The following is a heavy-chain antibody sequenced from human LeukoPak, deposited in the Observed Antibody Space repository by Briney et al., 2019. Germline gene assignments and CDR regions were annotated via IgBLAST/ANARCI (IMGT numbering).Heavy chain of an antibody. CDR3: ARGSSSNSVLFDS. CDR2: IYTSEST. CDR1: GGSISNFY. Sequence: NPSETLSLTCTVSGGSISNFYWSWIRQPAGKGLEWVGRIYTSESTTYNPSLKSRVTMSIDTSKNQFSLKLSSVTAADTAVYYCARGSSSNSVLFDSWGQGTLVTVSS. J-gene: IGHJ4*02. V-gene: IGHV4-4*07. D-gene: IGHD6-13*01.